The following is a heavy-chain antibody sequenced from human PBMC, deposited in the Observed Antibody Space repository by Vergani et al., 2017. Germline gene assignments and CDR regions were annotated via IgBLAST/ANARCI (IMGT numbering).Heavy chain of an antibody. CDR3: ARERGQWLATFDAFDI. CDR1: GFTFSSFS. D-gene: IGHD6-19*01. Sequence: EVQLVESGGGLVKPGGSLRLSCAASGFTFSSFSMNWVRQAPGKGLELVSSISSSSSYIYYADSVKGRFTISRDNAKNSLYLQMNSLRAEDTAVYYCARERGQWLATFDAFDIWGQGTMVTVSS. CDR2: ISSSSSYI. V-gene: IGHV3-21*01. J-gene: IGHJ3*02.